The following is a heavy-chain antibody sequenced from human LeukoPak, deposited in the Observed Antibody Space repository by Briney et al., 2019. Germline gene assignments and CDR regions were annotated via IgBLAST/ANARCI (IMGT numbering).Heavy chain of an antibody. CDR1: GFTFSSHW. D-gene: IGHD3-3*01. CDR3: ARGYSWSGYLYDY. V-gene: IGHV3-7*01. J-gene: IGHJ4*02. Sequence: GGSVRLSCAASGFTFSSHWMTWVRQAPGKGLEWVANIKKDGSEKYYADSVKGRFTIYRDDARNSVYLQMDILRAEDTAVYYCARGYSWSGYLYDYWGQGTLVTVSS. CDR2: IKKDGSEK.